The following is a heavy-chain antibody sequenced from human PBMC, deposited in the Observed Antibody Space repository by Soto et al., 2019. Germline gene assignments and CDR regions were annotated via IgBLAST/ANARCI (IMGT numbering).Heavy chain of an antibody. CDR2: IYYSGNT. J-gene: IGHJ4*02. V-gene: IGHV4-39*02. Sequence: PSETLSLTCSISGGSIRSSSYHWRWLRQSPGKGLEWIGCIYYSGNTYYTPSLKSRVTISVDTSKNQFSLKLSSVTAADTSVYYCAREGGRYCTGGSCQVDYWGQG. CDR3: AREGGRYCTGGSCQVDY. CDR1: GGSIRSSSYH. D-gene: IGHD2-15*01.